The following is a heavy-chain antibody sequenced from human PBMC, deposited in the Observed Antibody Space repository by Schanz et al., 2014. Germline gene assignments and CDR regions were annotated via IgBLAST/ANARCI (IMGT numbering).Heavy chain of an antibody. V-gene: IGHV1-18*04. Sequence: QLMQSGSEVRKPGASVKVSCKASGYTFTTYYIHWVRQAPGQGPELMGWINAHTGNTQYAQKFQGRVNMTRDTVTTTVHLELTRRRTDDTAIYYCARVHIATYHYNSPGAFDIWGQGTRVTVSS. D-gene: IGHD3-10*01. CDR2: INAHTGNT. CDR1: GYTFTTYY. J-gene: IGHJ3*02. CDR3: ARVHIATYHYNSPGAFDI.